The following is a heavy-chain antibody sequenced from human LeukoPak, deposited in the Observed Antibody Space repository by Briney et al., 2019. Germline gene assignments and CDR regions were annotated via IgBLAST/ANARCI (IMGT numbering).Heavy chain of an antibody. CDR2: INPNSGGT. V-gene: IGHV1-2*02. CDR3: ARDQIGRDYDSSGGDY. J-gene: IGHJ4*02. D-gene: IGHD3-22*01. Sequence: ASVKVSCKASGYTFTGYYMHWVRQAPGQGLEWMGWINPNSGGTNYAQKFQGRVTMTRDTSTSTVYMELSSLRSEDTAVYYCARDQIGRDYDSSGGDYWGQGTLVTVSS. CDR1: GYTFTGYY.